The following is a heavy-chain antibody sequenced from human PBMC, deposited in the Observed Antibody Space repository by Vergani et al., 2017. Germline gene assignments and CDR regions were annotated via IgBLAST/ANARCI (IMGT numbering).Heavy chain of an antibody. CDR1: GGSISSYY. J-gene: IGHJ6*02. CDR2: IYYSGGA. D-gene: IGHD4-17*01. CDR3: ARAYGDYGTYYCGMDV. Sequence: QVQLQESGPGLVKPSETLSLTCTVSGGSISSYYWSWIRQPPGTGLEWVGYIYYSGGAHSNPSLKRRVTISVDTAKNQFSLKLSSVTAADTAVYYCARAYGDYGTYYCGMDVWGQGTTVTVSS. V-gene: IGHV4-59*01.